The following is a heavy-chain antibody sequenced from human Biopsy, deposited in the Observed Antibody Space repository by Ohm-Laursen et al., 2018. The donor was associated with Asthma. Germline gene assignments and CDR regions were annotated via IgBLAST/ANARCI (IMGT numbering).Heavy chain of an antibody. Sequence: SLRPSCSASGITFSSSGMHWVRQAPGKGLEWVAFISMDGNVKNYADSVKGRFTISRDNSKTTVYLQMDSLRAEDTAVYFGAKDKGRNSIDYWGQGTLVTVSS. CDR1: GITFSSSG. CDR2: ISMDGNVK. CDR3: AKDKGRNSIDY. J-gene: IGHJ4*02. V-gene: IGHV3-30*18. D-gene: IGHD5-18*01.